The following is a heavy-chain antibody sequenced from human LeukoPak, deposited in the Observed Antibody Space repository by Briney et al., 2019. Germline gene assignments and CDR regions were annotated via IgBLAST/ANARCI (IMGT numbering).Heavy chain of an antibody. D-gene: IGHD2-8*01. V-gene: IGHV1-2*02. Sequence: ASVKVSCKASGYTFSDYYIHWVRQAPGQGLEWMGWINPKSGVTKYAQKFQGRVTMTRDTSINTAYMYLSSLRSDDTAVYYCARSLTKCSDGGCTRSSYFYMDVWDKGTTVTVSS. CDR2: INPKSGVT. CDR1: GYTFSDYY. CDR3: ARSLTKCSDGGCTRSSYFYMDV. J-gene: IGHJ6*03.